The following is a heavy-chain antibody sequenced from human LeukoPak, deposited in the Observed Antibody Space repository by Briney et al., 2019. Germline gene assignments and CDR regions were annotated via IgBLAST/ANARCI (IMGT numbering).Heavy chain of an antibody. J-gene: IGHJ4*02. D-gene: IGHD1-26*01. CDR2: IYYSGST. V-gene: IGHV4-39*01. Sequence: SETLSLTCTVSGGSISSSSYYWGWIRQPPGKGLEWIGSIYYSGSTYYNPSLKSRVTISVDTSKNQFSLKLSSVTAADTAVYYCASLARELLKLYYFDYWGQGTLVTVSS. CDR3: ASLARELLKLYYFDY. CDR1: GGSISSSSYY.